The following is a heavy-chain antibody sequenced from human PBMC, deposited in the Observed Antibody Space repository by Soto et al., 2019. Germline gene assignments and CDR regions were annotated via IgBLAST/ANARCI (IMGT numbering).Heavy chain of an antibody. V-gene: IGHV2-5*02. J-gene: IGHJ4*02. CDR2: IYWDDDK. CDR1: GFSLSTSGVG. Sequence: QITLKESGPTLVKPTQTLTLTCTFSGFSLSTSGVGVGCIRQPPGKALEWLALIYWDDDKRYSPSLKSRLTITKDTSKNQVVLTMTNMDPVDTATYYCAHSRRDGYNDISYYFDYWGQGTLVTVSS. CDR3: AHSRRDGYNDISYYFDY. D-gene: IGHD5-12*01.